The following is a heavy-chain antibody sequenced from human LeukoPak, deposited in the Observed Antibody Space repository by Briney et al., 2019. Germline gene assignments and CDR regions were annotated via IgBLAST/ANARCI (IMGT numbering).Heavy chain of an antibody. CDR2: IIPIFGTA. D-gene: IGHD2-15*01. CDR1: GYTFTSYA. CDR3: ARGMAAAEFDY. V-gene: IGHV1-69*13. Sequence: SVKVSCKASGYTFTSYAISWVRQAPGQGLEWMGGIIPIFGTANCAQKFQGRVTITADESTSTAYMELSSLRSEDTAVYYCARGMAAAEFDYWGQGTLVTVSS. J-gene: IGHJ4*02.